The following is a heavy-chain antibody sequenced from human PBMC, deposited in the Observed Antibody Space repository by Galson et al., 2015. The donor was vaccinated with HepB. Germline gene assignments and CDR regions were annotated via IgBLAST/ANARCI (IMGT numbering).Heavy chain of an antibody. J-gene: IGHJ4*02. Sequence: PALVKPTQTLTLTCTVSGFSLNNPRMGVSWIRQPPGKALEWLAHIFLNDEKTYNPALNNRLTISKDTSESQVVLTMTNMDPVDTATYYCTRILSNFWNGNYLRSTSYFDQWGQGTQVTVSS. CDR3: TRILSNFWNGNYLRSTSYFDQ. CDR2: IFLNDEK. CDR1: GFSLNNPRMG. D-gene: IGHD3-3*01. V-gene: IGHV2-26*01.